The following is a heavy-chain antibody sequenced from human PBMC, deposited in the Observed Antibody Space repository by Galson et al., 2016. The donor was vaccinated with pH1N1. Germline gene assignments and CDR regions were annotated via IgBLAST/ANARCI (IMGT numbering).Heavy chain of an antibody. Sequence: SVKVSCKVSGYSLSKLSMYWVRQAPGKGLEWMGGFDRENGERVYTQKFQGRVTMTGDSSTDTAYMELRSLRSEDTAVYFCATSLDYSQKFYYWSHGTLVTVSS. CDR3: ATSLDYSQKFYY. CDR1: GYSLSKLS. J-gene: IGHJ4*01. V-gene: IGHV1-24*01. D-gene: IGHD4-11*01. CDR2: FDRENGER.